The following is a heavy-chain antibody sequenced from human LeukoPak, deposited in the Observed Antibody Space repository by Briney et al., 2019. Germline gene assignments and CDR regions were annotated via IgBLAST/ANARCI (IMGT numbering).Heavy chain of an antibody. V-gene: IGHV3-30*04. CDR2: ISYDGRNE. CDR3: ARDRSSYEYYFDY. CDR1: GFTFNNYA. D-gene: IGHD5-12*01. J-gene: IGHJ4*02. Sequence: GGSLRLSCAASGFTFNNYAMHWVRQGPGKGLEWVAVISYDGRNEYYADSVKGRFTISRDNSKNTLYLQMNSLRAEDTAVYYCARDRSSYEYYFDYWGRGTLVTVSS.